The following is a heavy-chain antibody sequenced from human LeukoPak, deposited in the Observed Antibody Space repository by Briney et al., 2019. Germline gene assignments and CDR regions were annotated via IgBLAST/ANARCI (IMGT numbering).Heavy chain of an antibody. D-gene: IGHD5-18*01. V-gene: IGHV3-48*01. J-gene: IGHJ5*02. CDR1: GFTFSSYS. CDR2: ISSSSSTI. Sequence: GGSLRLSCAASGFTFSSYSMNWVRQAPGKGLEWVSYISSSSSTIYYADSVKGRFTISRDNAKNSLYLQMNSLRAEDTAVYYCAKDHRIQLWLWPRYNWFDPWGQGTLVTVSS. CDR3: AKDHRIQLWLWPRYNWFDP.